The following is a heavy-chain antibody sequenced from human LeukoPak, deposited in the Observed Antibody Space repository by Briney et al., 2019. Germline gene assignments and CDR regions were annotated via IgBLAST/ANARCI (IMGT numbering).Heavy chain of an antibody. V-gene: IGHV4-61*02. J-gene: IGHJ5*02. Sequence: SQTLSLTCTVSGGSISSGSYYWSWIRQPAGKGLEWIGRIYTSGSTNYNPSLKSRVTISVDTSKNQFSLKLCSVTAADTAVYYCARYSSSPGSVAWFYPWGQGTLVTVSS. CDR2: IYTSGST. CDR3: ARYSSSPGSVAWFYP. CDR1: GGSISSGSYY. D-gene: IGHD6-6*01.